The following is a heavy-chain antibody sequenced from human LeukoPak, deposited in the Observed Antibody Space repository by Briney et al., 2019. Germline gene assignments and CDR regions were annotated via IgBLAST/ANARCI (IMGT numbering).Heavy chain of an antibody. D-gene: IGHD1-7*01. CDR1: GGSISSSFHY. Sequence: SETLSLTCTVSGGSISSSFHYWGWIRQPPGKGLEWIGSIYYCGTTYYNPSLESRVTMSVDTSKNQFSLKLSSVDAADAAVYSCARLRDGWKYFFDRWGQGALVTVSS. V-gene: IGHV4-39*01. CDR3: ARLRDGWKYFFDR. CDR2: IYYCGTT. J-gene: IGHJ4*02.